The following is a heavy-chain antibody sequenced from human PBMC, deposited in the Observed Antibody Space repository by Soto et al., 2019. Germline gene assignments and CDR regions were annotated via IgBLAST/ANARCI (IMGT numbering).Heavy chain of an antibody. V-gene: IGHV3-13*01. Sequence: GGSLRLSCAASGFTFSSYDMHWVRQATGKGLEWVSAIGSAGDTYYPGSVKGRFTISRENAKNSLYLQMNSLRAEDTAVYYCARDRRGSRWPNPVYYYYGMDVWGKGTTVTVSS. CDR1: GFTFSSYD. CDR3: ARDRRGSRWPNPVYYYYGMDV. J-gene: IGHJ6*04. D-gene: IGHD6-13*01. CDR2: IGSAGDT.